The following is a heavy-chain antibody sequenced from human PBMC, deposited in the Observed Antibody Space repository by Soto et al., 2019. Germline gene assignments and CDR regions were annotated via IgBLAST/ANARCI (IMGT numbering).Heavy chain of an antibody. Sequence: QVQLVQSGAEVKKSGASVKVSCKPSGYSFSDYFIQWVRQAPGQGLEWVAWINPKTAATNYAKKVRGRVSLTWDTSSTAAYMELTRLRPDDTAVYYCARIKWGLNYYNGMDVWGQGTTVSVSS. CDR3: ARIKWGLNYYNGMDV. V-gene: IGHV1-2*02. J-gene: IGHJ6*02. D-gene: IGHD1-26*01. CDR1: GYSFSDYF. CDR2: INPKTAAT.